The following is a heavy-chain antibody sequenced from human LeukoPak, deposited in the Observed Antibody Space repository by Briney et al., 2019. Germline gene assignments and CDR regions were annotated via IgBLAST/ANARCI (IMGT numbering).Heavy chain of an antibody. CDR1: GYTFTSYY. D-gene: IGHD2-2*01. CDR2: INPSGGST. J-gene: IGHJ5*02. V-gene: IGHV1-46*01. Sequence: ASVKVSCKASGYTFTSYYMHWVRQAPGQELEWMGIINPSGGSTSYAQKFQGRVTMTRDTSTSTVYMELSSLRSEDTAVYYCARDRAVPAASDNDGFDPWGQGTLVTVSS. CDR3: ARDRAVPAASDNDGFDP.